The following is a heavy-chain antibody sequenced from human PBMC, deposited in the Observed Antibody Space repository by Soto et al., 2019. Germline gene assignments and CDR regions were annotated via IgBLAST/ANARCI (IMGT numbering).Heavy chain of an antibody. CDR1: GFSLSTSGVG. J-gene: IGHJ5*02. Sequence: QITLKESGPTLVKPTQTLTLTCTFSGFSLSTSGVGVGWIRQPPGKALEWLALIYWDDDKRYSPSLKSRLTITTDTSKNHVVLTMTNMDPVDTATYYCEDRETEYQLLVNCFDPWGQGTLVTVSS. CDR3: EDRETEYQLLVNCFDP. V-gene: IGHV2-5*02. D-gene: IGHD2-2*01. CDR2: IYWDDDK.